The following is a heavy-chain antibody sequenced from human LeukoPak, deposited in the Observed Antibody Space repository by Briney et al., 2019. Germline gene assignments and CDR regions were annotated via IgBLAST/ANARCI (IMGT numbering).Heavy chain of an antibody. V-gene: IGHV3-48*04. D-gene: IGHD3-16*02. CDR1: GFTFSSYS. CDR2: ISSSSTTI. Sequence: GGSLRLSCAASGFTFSSYSMMWVRQAPGKGLEWVSYISSSSTTIHYADSVKGRFTISRDNAKNSLFLQMNSLRAEDTAVYYCARGSFLITFGGFIGWGQGTLVTVSS. CDR3: ARGSFLITFGGFIG. J-gene: IGHJ4*02.